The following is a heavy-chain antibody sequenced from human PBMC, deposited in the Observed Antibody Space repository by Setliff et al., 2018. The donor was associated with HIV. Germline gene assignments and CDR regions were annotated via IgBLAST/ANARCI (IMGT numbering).Heavy chain of an antibody. CDR3: ASPTYYNFLN. Sequence: GGSLRLSCVASGFSFSTYWMSWVRQAPGKGLEWVANIKQYGSEKYYVDSVKGRFIISRDDAKNLLYLQVNSLRVEDSAVYYCASPTYYNFLNWGQGTLVTVSS. V-gene: IGHV3-7*01. CDR2: IKQYGSEK. J-gene: IGHJ4*02. D-gene: IGHD3-9*01. CDR1: GFSFSTYW.